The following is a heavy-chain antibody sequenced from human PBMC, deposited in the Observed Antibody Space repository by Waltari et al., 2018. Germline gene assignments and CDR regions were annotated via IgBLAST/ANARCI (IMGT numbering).Heavy chain of an antibody. CDR1: GYTLGESS. CDR2: YDPEQGET. CDR3: ATDHHRPSGYDI. D-gene: IGHD5-12*01. V-gene: IGHV1-24*01. J-gene: IGHJ1*01. Sequence: QVQLVQSGAEVKKPGASVKVSCKVSGYTLGESSMHWVRQAPGDGLEWMGGYDPEQGETVYAQSCQGRVAMTEDTSTDTAYMELSSLTSEDTAVYYCATDHHRPSGYDIWGQGTLVTVSS.